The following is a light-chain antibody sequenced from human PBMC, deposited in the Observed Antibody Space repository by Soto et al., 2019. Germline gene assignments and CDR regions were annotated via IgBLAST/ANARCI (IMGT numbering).Light chain of an antibody. Sequence: NFMLTQPHSVSESPGKTVTISCTRSSGSIASNYVQWYQQRPGSSPTTVIYEDNQRPSGVPDRFSGDIDSSSNSASLTISGMKTEYEADYYCQSFDSSDQVFGGGTKLTVL. CDR3: QSFDSSDQV. CDR2: EDN. CDR1: SGSIASNY. J-gene: IGLJ3*02. V-gene: IGLV6-57*01.